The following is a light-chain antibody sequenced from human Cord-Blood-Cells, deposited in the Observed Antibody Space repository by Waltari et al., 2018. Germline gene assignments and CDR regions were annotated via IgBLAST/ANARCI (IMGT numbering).Light chain of an antibody. CDR3: QQYDNLHT. Sequence: DIQMTQSPSSLSASVGDRVTITCQASQDISNYLNWYQQKPGKAPKLLIYDASNLETGVPPRFSGSGSGTDFTFTISSLQPEDIATYYCQQYDNLHTFGQGTKLEIK. V-gene: IGKV1-33*01. CDR1: QDISNY. J-gene: IGKJ2*01. CDR2: DAS.